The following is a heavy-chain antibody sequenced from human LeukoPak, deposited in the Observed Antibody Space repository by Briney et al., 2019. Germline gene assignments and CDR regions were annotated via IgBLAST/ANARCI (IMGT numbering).Heavy chain of an antibody. D-gene: IGHD2-2*01. CDR3: ARDIVVVPAAAYYFDY. CDR2: INPNSGGT. Sequence: GASVKVSCKASGYTFTGYYMHWVRQAPGQGLEWMGWINPNSGGTNYAQKFQGRVTMTRDKSISTAYMELSRLRSDDTAVYYCARDIVVVPAAAYYFDYWGQGTLVTVSS. J-gene: IGHJ4*02. CDR1: GYTFTGYY. V-gene: IGHV1-2*02.